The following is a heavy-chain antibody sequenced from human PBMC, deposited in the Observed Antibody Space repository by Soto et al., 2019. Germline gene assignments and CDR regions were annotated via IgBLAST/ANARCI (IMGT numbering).Heavy chain of an antibody. CDR2: IFYLGSS. Sequence: PWETLSLTCTVSGDSIISSDFYWGWVRQPPGKGLEWIGSIFYLGSSYYNPSLKSRVTMSVDTSKNQFSLRLRSVTAADTALYFGARHSLALSKNIWCDLWVQGSMVT. CDR1: GDSIISSDFY. D-gene: IGHD3-3*02. V-gene: IGHV4-39*01. CDR3: ARHSLALSKNIWCDL. J-gene: IGHJ5*02.